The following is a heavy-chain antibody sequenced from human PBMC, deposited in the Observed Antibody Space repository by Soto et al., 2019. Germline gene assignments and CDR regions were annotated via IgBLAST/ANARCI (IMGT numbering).Heavy chain of an antibody. Sequence: QVQLVQSGAEVKKPGASVKVSCKASGYTFTTYHMHWVRQAPGQGLEWMGIINPSGDNTNYAQKFMGRVTMTRDTSTSTVYMELSSLRSEDTAGYYCARAPVDISMATNFDYWGQGTLVTVSS. CDR2: INPSGDNT. V-gene: IGHV1-46*01. CDR1: GYTFTTYH. J-gene: IGHJ4*02. D-gene: IGHD5-12*01. CDR3: ARAPVDISMATNFDY.